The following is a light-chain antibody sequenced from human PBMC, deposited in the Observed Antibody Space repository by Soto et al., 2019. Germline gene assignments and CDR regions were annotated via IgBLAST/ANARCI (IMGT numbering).Light chain of an antibody. CDR2: EVD. J-gene: IGLJ1*01. V-gene: IGLV2-23*02. CDR1: SSDIGTYNL. Sequence: QSVLTQPASVSGSPGQSIAISCTGTSSDIGTYNLVSWYQQHPGKAPKLMISEVDKRPSGVSDRFSGSKSGITASLTISGLQTEDEADYYCCSFAGSGTGVFGTGTKVTVL. CDR3: CSFAGSGTGV.